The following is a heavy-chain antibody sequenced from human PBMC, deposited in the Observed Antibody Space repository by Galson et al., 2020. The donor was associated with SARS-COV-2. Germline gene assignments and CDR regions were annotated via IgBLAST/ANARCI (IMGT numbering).Heavy chain of an antibody. CDR2: ISAYNGNR. CDR1: GYNFNSYG. V-gene: IGHV1-18*04. CDR3: ARVPAGTVGFGY. J-gene: IGHJ4*02. D-gene: IGHD6-13*01. Sequence: ASVTVSCKASGYNFNSYGITWVRQAPGQGLEWLGWISAYNGNRDYAQTIRDRVTVTTDTSTHTGYMELKSLRSDDTAVYYCARVPAGTVGFGYWGQGTLVTVSS.